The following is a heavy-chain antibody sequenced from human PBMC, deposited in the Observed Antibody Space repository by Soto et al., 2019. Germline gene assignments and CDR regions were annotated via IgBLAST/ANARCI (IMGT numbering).Heavy chain of an antibody. CDR3: ATAYGRYMVIY. CDR1: GYTFTSYD. D-gene: IGHD2-21*01. Sequence: QVQLVQSGAAVKKPGASVKVSCKASGYTFTSYDITWVRQATGQGLEWMGWMNPNSGNTGYAQKFQDRVTMPRNTSIRTADMELSNLRSEDKAVYYWATAYGRYMVIYWGQGTLVTVSS. V-gene: IGHV1-8*01. J-gene: IGHJ4*01. CDR2: MNPNSGNT.